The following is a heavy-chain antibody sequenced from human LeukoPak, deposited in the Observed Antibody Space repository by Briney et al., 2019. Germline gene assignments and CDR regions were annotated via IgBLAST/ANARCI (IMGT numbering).Heavy chain of an antibody. CDR3: ARDPGIVLMVYADLYGMDV. J-gene: IGHJ6*02. Sequence: GGSLRLSCAASGFTFTNYWMSWVRQAPGKGLEWVANIKQDGSEKYYVDSVKGRFTISRDNAKNSLYLQMNSLRAEDTAVYYCARDPGIVLMVYADLYGMDVWGQGTTVTVSS. CDR1: GFTFTNYW. V-gene: IGHV3-7*01. D-gene: IGHD2-8*01. CDR2: IKQDGSEK.